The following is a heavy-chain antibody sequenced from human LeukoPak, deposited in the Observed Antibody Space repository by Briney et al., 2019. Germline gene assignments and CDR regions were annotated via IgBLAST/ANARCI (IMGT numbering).Heavy chain of an antibody. CDR1: GVSMSAYQ. Sequence: SETLSLTCTVSGVSMSAYQWSWVRQSPVKGLEWIGYIFPSGSAYYNPSLEGRVTISLDTSENQFSMRLSSVTAADTAVYYCARRNHYFYYMDVWGKGTTVTVSS. J-gene: IGHJ6*03. CDR2: IFPSGSA. CDR3: ARRNHYFYYMDV. V-gene: IGHV4-4*09.